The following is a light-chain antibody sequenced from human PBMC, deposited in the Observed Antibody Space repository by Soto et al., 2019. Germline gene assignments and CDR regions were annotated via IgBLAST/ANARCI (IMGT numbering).Light chain of an antibody. CDR3: QSYDSSLTL. J-gene: IGLJ2*01. V-gene: IGLV1-40*01. Sequence: QSVLTQPPSVSGAPGQRVTISCTGSSYNIGAGYDVHWYQQLPGTAPKLLIYGNSNRPSGVPDRFSGSKSGTSASLAITGLQAEDEADYYCQSYDSSLTLFGGGTQLTVL. CDR2: GNS. CDR1: SYNIGAGYD.